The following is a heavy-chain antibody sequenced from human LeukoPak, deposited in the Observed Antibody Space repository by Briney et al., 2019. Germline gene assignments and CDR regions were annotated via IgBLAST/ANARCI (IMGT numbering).Heavy chain of an antibody. CDR3: ARGLNYYDSSGYYR. J-gene: IGHJ4*02. V-gene: IGHV4-34*01. D-gene: IGHD3-22*01. CDR2: INHSGST. CDR1: GGSFSGYY. Sequence: SETLSLTCAVYGGSFSGYYWSWIRQPPGKGLEWIGEINHSGSTNYNPSLKSRVTISVDTSKNQFSLKLSSVTAADTAVYYCARGLNYYDSSGYYRWGQGTLVTVSS.